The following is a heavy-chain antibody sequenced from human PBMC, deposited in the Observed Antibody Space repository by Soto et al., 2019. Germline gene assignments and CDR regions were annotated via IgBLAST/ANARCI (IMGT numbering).Heavy chain of an antibody. CDR3: ARGARAYSYRSTACDL. V-gene: IGHV3-66*01. D-gene: IGHD5-18*01. J-gene: IGHJ5*02. CDR2: IFSGGTT. Sequence: GGSLRLSCVTSGFTVSSNYMSWVRQAPGKGLEWVSFIFSGGTTSYADSVKGRFFISRDNSKNTLYLQMNSLRAEDTAVYYCARGARAYSYRSTACDLWGQGTMGTVSS. CDR1: GFTVSSNY.